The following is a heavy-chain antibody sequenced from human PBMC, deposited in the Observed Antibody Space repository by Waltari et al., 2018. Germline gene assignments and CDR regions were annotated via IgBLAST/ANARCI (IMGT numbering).Heavy chain of an antibody. CDR1: GGSFSGYY. CDR2: INHSGST. CDR3: ARLGCGGDCYSL. J-gene: IGHJ4*02. D-gene: IGHD2-21*01. V-gene: IGHV4-34*01. Sequence: QVQLQQWGAGLLTPSETLSLTCAVAGGSFSGYYWSWFRQPPGKGLEWIGEINHSGSTNYNPSLKSRVTISVDTSKNQFSLKLSSVTAADTAVYYCARLGCGGDCYSLWGQGTLVTVSS.